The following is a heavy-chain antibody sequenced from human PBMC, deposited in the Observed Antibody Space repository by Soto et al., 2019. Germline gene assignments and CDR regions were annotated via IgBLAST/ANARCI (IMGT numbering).Heavy chain of an antibody. J-gene: IGHJ6*02. Sequence: EVQLVESGGGLVQPGGSLRLSCAASGFTFSSYDMHWVRQATGKGLEWVSAIGTAGDTYYPGSVKGRFTISRENAKNSLYLQMNSLRAEDTAVYYCAREVTWFGDRYGMDVWGQGTTVTVSS. CDR1: GFTFSSYD. D-gene: IGHD3-10*01. CDR3: AREVTWFGDRYGMDV. V-gene: IGHV3-13*01. CDR2: IGTAGDT.